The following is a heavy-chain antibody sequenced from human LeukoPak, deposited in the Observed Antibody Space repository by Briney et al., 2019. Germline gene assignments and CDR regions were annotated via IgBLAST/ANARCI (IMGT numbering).Heavy chain of an antibody. V-gene: IGHV3-21*01. D-gene: IGHD1-26*01. CDR3: ARLKAGSYYAHY. CDR1: RFTFSSYS. Sequence: GGSLRLSCAASRFTFSSYSMNWVRQAPGKGLEWVSSISSSSSYIYYADSVKGRFTISRDNAKNSLYLQMNSLRAEDTAVYYCARLKAGSYYAHYWGQGTLVTVSS. J-gene: IGHJ4*02. CDR2: ISSSSSYI.